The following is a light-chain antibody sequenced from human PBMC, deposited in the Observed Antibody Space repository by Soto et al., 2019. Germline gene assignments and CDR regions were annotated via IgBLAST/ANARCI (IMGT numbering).Light chain of an antibody. Sequence: QSVLTQPPSASGTPGQRVTISCSGSSSNIGSNYVYWYQQLPGTAPKVLIYRNNQRPSGVPDRFSGSKSGTSASLAISGLRSEEEADYFCAGWDDSLSGWVFGGGTKLTVL. CDR2: RNN. J-gene: IGLJ3*02. V-gene: IGLV1-47*01. CDR1: SSNIGSNY. CDR3: AGWDDSLSGWV.